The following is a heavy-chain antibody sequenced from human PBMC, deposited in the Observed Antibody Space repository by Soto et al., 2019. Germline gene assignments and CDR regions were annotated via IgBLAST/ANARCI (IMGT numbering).Heavy chain of an antibody. Sequence: QVQMVQSGAEVKKPGSSVNVSCKASGGTFSSYTISWVRQAPGQGLEWMGRIIPILGIANYAQKFQGRVTITADKSTSTAYMELSSLRSEDTAVYYCARDPGYSSGWSFDYWGQGTLVTVSS. CDR3: ARDPGYSSGWSFDY. CDR1: GGTFSSYT. V-gene: IGHV1-69*08. CDR2: IIPILGIA. D-gene: IGHD6-19*01. J-gene: IGHJ4*02.